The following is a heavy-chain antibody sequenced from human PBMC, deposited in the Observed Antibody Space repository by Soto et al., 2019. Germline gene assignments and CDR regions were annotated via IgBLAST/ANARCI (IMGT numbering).Heavy chain of an antibody. CDR3: AKKRLVAPLRYFDF. V-gene: IGHV4-59*08. Sequence: SETLSLTCTVSGGSMRSYYWNWIRQPPGKGPEWIGNIYNSGSTNYNPSLERRVTISVDASKNQFSLKLSSVTAADPAVYFCAKKRLVAPLRYFDFWGQGTLVPVSS. CDR1: GGSMRSYY. J-gene: IGHJ4*02. CDR2: IYNSGST. D-gene: IGHD2-21*01.